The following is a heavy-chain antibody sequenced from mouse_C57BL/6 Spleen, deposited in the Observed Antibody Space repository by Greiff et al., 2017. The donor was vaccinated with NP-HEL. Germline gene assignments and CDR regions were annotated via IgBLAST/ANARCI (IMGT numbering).Heavy chain of an antibody. J-gene: IGHJ2*01. V-gene: IGHV1-82*01. Sequence: QVQLKESGPELVKPGASVKISCKASGYAFSSSWMNWVKQRPGKGLEWIGRIYPGDGDTNYNGKFKGKATLTADKSSSTAYMQLSSLTSEDSAVYFCARGRYFDYWGQGTTLTVSS. CDR1: GYAFSSSW. CDR2: IYPGDGDT. CDR3: ARGRYFDY.